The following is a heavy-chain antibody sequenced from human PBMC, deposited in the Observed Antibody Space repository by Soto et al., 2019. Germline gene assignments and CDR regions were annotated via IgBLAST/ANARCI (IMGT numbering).Heavy chain of an antibody. V-gene: IGHV1-2*04. D-gene: IGHD3-22*01. CDR1: GYTFTGYY. Sequence: VASVKVSCKASGYTFTGYYMHWVRQAPGQGLEWMGWINPNSGGTNYAQKFQGWVTMTRDTSISTAYMELSRLRSDDTAVYYCARGIEVRALLSGYPPTSFRFDPWGQGTLVTVSS. J-gene: IGHJ5*02. CDR3: ARGIEVRALLSGYPPTSFRFDP. CDR2: INPNSGGT.